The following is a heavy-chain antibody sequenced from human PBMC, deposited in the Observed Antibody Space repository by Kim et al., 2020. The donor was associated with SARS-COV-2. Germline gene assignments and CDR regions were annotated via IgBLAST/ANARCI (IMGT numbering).Heavy chain of an antibody. CDR2: INHSGST. CDR1: GGSFSGYY. Sequence: SETLSLTCAVYGGSFSGYYWSWIRQPPGKGLEWIGEINHSGSTNYNPSLKSRVTISVDTSKNQFSLKLSSVTAADTAVYYCARGFQRRHGSGSYWYYYYYGMDVWGQGTTVTVSS. CDR3: ARGFQRRHGSGSYWYYYYYGMDV. J-gene: IGHJ6*02. D-gene: IGHD3-10*01. V-gene: IGHV4-34*01.